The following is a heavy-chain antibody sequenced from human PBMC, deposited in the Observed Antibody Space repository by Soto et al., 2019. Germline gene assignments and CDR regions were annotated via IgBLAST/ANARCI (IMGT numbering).Heavy chain of an antibody. CDR1: GGSISSYY. V-gene: IGHV4-4*07. D-gene: IGHD3-16*01. Sequence: TVSGGSISSYYWSWIRQPAGKGLEWIGRIYTSGSTNYNPSLKSRVTMSVDTSKNQFSLKLSSVTAADTAVYYCARSVNDYVWGRAPGMDVWGQGTTVTVSS. CDR2: IYTSGST. CDR3: ARSVNDYVWGRAPGMDV. J-gene: IGHJ6*02.